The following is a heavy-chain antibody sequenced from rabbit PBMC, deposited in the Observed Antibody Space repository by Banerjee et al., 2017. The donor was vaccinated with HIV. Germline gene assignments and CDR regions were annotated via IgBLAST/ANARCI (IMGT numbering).Heavy chain of an antibody. Sequence: QSLEESGGDLVKPGASLTLTCTASGFSFSSGYHTCWVRQAPGKGLEWIACIYPTYGATDYASWVNGRFTISLDNAQNTVFLQMTSLTAADTATYFCARWGFDDYGEYLAENLWGPGTLVTVS. V-gene: IGHV1S40*01. J-gene: IGHJ4*01. D-gene: IGHD2-1*01. CDR2: IYPTYGAT. CDR3: ARWGFDDYGEYLAENL. CDR1: GFSFSSGYH.